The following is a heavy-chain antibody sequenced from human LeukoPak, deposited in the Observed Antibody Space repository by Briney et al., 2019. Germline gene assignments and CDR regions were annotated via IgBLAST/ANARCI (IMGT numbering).Heavy chain of an antibody. D-gene: IGHD3-22*01. CDR1: GFNFNTYE. J-gene: IGHJ5*02. V-gene: IGHV3-21*01. CDR3: ARNYYDSSGYSPNWFDP. Sequence: GGSLRLSCIASGFNFNTYEMNWVRQAPGKGLEWVSSISSSSSYIYCADSVKGRFTISRDNAKNSLYLQMNSLRAEDTAVYYCARNYYDSSGYSPNWFDPWGQGTLVTVSS. CDR2: ISSSSSYI.